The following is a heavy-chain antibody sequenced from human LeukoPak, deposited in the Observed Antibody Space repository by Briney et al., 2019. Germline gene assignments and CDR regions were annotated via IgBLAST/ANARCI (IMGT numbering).Heavy chain of an antibody. V-gene: IGHV3-66*01. CDR1: GLTFSNYD. CDR3: ARGSNDGAFDI. CDR2: IYSGGNT. J-gene: IGHJ3*02. D-gene: IGHD1-1*01. Sequence: GGSLRLSCAASGLTFSNYDMNWVRQAPGKGLEWVSVIYSGGNTYHADSVVGRFIISRDNSKNTLYLQMIILRAEDTAVYYCARGSNDGAFDIWGQGTMVTVSS.